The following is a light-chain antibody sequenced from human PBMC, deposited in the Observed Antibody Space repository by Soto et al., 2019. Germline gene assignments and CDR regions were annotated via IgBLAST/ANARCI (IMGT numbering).Light chain of an antibody. V-gene: IGLV4-69*01. CDR1: SGHSSYA. CDR3: QTRGTGFQV. Sequence: QPVLTQSPSASASLGASVRLICTLSSGHSSYAIAWHQKQPGKSPRYLMDLKNDGSHTKGDGIPDRFSGSSSGAERSLIISSLQSADEADYYCQTRGTGFQVFGGGTKVTVL. CDR2: LKNDGSH. J-gene: IGLJ6*01.